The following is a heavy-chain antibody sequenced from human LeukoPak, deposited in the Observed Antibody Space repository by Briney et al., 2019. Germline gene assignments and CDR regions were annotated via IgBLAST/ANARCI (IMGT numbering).Heavy chain of an antibody. V-gene: IGHV3-53*01. D-gene: IGHD3-3*02. CDR2: IHNDGST. CDR3: AALARDY. Sequence: GGSLRLSCAASGFIVSSNYMTWVRQAPGEGLEWVSVIHNDGSTYYTDSVKGRFTISRDNSKNTLYLQMNSLRVEDTAAYYCAALARDYWGQGTLVTVSS. J-gene: IGHJ4*02. CDR1: GFIVSSNY.